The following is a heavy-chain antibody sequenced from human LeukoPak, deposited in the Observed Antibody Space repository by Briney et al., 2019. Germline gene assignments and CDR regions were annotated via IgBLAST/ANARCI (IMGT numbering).Heavy chain of an antibody. J-gene: IGHJ4*02. CDR3: AKDIAEIAVAYDY. D-gene: IGHD6-19*01. CDR1: GFTFDDYA. V-gene: IGHV3-9*01. CDR2: ISWYSGSV. Sequence: PGRSLRLSCAASGFTFDDYAMHWVRQAPGKGLEWVSGISWYSGSVGYADSVKGRFTLSRDNAKNSLYLQMNSLRAEDTALYYCAKDIAEIAVAYDYWGQGTLVTVSS.